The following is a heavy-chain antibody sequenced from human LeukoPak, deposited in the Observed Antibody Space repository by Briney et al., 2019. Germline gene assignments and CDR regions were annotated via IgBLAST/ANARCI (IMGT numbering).Heavy chain of an antibody. CDR3: AYADNNGWYYFDY. Sequence: GGSLRLSCAVSGFTFSSYAMTWVRQAPGKGLGWVSAISGTGANTYYADSVKGRFTTSGDNPRSTLYLQMNSLSNEDTAVYYCAYADNNGWYYFDYWGQGTLVTVSS. D-gene: IGHD6-19*01. J-gene: IGHJ4*02. V-gene: IGHV3-23*01. CDR1: GFTFSSYA. CDR2: ISGTGANT.